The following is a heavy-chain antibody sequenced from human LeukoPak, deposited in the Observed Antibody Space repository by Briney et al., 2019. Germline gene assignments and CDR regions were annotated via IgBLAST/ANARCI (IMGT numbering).Heavy chain of an antibody. CDR1: GGSISSYY. J-gene: IGHJ6*03. Sequence: SETLSLTCTVSGGSISSYYWSWIRQPPGKGLEWIGYIYYSGSTNYNPSLKSRVTISVDTSKNQFSLKLISVTAADTAVYYCARDGPVVVAATPYYYYMDVWGKGTTVTVSS. V-gene: IGHV4-59*01. D-gene: IGHD2-15*01. CDR3: ARDGPVVVAATPYYYYMDV. CDR2: IYYSGST.